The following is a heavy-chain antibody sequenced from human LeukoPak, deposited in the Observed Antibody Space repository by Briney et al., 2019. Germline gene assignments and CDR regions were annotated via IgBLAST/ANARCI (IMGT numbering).Heavy chain of an antibody. CDR2: INPNSGGT. V-gene: IGHV1-2*02. CDR3: ARDRSTAMVTYYYGMDV. CDR1: GYTFTGYY. J-gene: IGHJ6*02. Sequence: GASVKVSCKASGYTFTGYYMHWVRQAPGQGLEWVGWINPNSGGTNYAQKFQGRVTMTRDTSISTAYMELSRLRSDDTAVYYCARDRSTAMVTYYYGMDVWGQGTTVTVSS. D-gene: IGHD5-18*01.